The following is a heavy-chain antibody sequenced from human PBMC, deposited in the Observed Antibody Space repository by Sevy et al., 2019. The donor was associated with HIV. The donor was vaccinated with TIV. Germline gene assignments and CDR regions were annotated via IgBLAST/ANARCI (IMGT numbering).Heavy chain of an antibody. CDR2: INHSGST. J-gene: IGHJ3*02. Sequence: SETLSLTCAVYGGSFSGYYWSWIRQPPGKGLEWIGEINHSGSTNYNPSLESRVTISVDTSKNRFSLKLSSVTAADTAVYYCARHCGSTSCSHAFDIWGQGTMVTVSS. CDR3: ARHCGSTSCSHAFDI. V-gene: IGHV4-34*01. D-gene: IGHD2-2*01. CDR1: GGSFSGYY.